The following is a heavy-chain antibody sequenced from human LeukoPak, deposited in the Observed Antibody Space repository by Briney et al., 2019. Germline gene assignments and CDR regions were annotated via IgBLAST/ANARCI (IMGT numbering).Heavy chain of an antibody. CDR3: ARDRFTRYCSGGSCYAYYYGMDV. D-gene: IGHD2-15*01. CDR2: IYYSGST. V-gene: IGHV4-59*01. Sequence: SETLSLTCTVSGGSISSYYWSWIRQPPGKGLEWIGYIYYSGSTNYNPSLKSRVTISADTSKNQFSLKLSSVTAADTAVYYCARDRFTRYCSGGSCYAYYYGMDVWGQGTTVTVSS. CDR1: GGSISSYY. J-gene: IGHJ6*02.